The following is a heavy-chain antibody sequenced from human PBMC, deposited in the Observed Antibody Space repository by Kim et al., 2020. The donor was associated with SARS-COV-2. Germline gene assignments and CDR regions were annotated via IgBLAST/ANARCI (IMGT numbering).Heavy chain of an antibody. CDR1: GGSISSYY. V-gene: IGHV4-59*01. D-gene: IGHD5-12*01. CDR2: IYYSGST. J-gene: IGHJ4*02. Sequence: SETLSLTCTVSGGSISSYYWSWIRQPPGKGLEWIGYIYYSGSTNYNPSLKSRVTISVDTSKNQFSLKLSSVTAADTAVYYCARGGGYSGYDWDYWGQGTLVTVSS. CDR3: ARGGGYSGYDWDY.